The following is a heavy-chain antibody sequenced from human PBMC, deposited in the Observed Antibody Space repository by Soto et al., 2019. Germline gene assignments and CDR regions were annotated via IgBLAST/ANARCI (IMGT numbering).Heavy chain of an antibody. D-gene: IGHD6-19*01. Sequence: QVQLQQWGAGLLKPSETLSLTCAVYGGSFSGYYWSWIRQPPGKGLEWIGEINHSGSTNYNPSLKSRVTISEDTSKNQFSLKLSSVTAADTAVDYCASGGIAVVKGRRWFAPWGQGTLVTVSS. V-gene: IGHV4-34*01. CDR2: INHSGST. CDR3: ASGGIAVVKGRRWFAP. J-gene: IGHJ5*02. CDR1: GGSFSGYY.